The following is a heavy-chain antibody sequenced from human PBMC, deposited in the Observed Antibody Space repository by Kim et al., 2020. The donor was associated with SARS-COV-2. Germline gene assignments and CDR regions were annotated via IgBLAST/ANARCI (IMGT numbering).Heavy chain of an antibody. CDR3: ARDLYSSSSGVLDY. V-gene: IGHV3-33*01. D-gene: IGHD6-6*01. J-gene: IGHJ4*02. Sequence: ADSVKGRFTISRDNSKNTLYLQMNSLRAEDTAVYYCARDLYSSSSGVLDYWGQGTLVTVSS.